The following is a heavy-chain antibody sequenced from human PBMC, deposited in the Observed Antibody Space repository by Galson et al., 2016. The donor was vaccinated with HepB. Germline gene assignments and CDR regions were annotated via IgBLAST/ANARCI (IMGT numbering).Heavy chain of an antibody. CDR2: MSYDENHK. V-gene: IGHV3-30*04. D-gene: IGHD3-3*01. CDR1: GFTFSDYS. Sequence: SLRLSCAASGFTFSDYSMHWVRQAPDKGLEWLGVMSYDENHKYYADYVKDRITISRDNFKNTLYLHMSGLRAEDTAVYYCARDRGLRVLEWLMAWWGQGTLVTVSS. J-gene: IGHJ4*02. CDR3: ARDRGLRVLEWLMAW.